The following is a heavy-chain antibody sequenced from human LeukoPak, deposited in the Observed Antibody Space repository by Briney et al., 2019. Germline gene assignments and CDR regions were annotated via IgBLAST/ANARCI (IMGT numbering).Heavy chain of an antibody. CDR1: GGSFSDYY. D-gene: IGHD3-3*01. Sequence: SETLSLTCAVYGGSFSDYYWSWIRQPPGKGLEWIGEINHSGSTNYNPSLKSRVTISVDTFKNQFSLKLSSVTAADTAVYYCAIGVYRITIFGVVIMYFDYWGQGTLVTVSS. V-gene: IGHV4-34*01. CDR3: AIGVYRITIFGVVIMYFDY. CDR2: INHSGST. J-gene: IGHJ4*02.